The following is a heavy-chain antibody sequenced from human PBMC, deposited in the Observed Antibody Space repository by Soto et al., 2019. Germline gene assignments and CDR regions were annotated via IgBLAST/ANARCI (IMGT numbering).Heavy chain of an antibody. V-gene: IGHV4-31*03. D-gene: IGHD6-25*01. CDR3: AKSLTQAAFHS. CDR1: GGSISRGGHY. CDR2: IYATGNS. Sequence: SETLSLTCTVSGGSISRGGHYWNWIRQRPGKGLEWIGYIYATGNSYYKPSLRNRVSISLDTSKNQVSLQLTSVTAADTAVYYCAKSLTQAAFHSWGQGALVTVSS. J-gene: IGHJ4*02.